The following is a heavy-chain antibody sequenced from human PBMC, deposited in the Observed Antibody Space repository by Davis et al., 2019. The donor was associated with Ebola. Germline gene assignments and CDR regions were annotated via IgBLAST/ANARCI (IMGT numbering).Heavy chain of an antibody. CDR2: IRSKAYGGTT. J-gene: IGHJ6*02. D-gene: IGHD5-24*01. V-gene: IGHV3-49*04. Sequence: GESLKISCTASGFTFGDYAMSWVRQAPGKGLEWVGFIRSKAYGGTTEYAASVKGRFTISRDDSKSIAYLQMNSLKTEDTAVYYCTRERYPRDGYNHRYYGMDVWGQETTVTVSS. CDR3: TRERYPRDGYNHRYYGMDV. CDR1: GFTFGDYA.